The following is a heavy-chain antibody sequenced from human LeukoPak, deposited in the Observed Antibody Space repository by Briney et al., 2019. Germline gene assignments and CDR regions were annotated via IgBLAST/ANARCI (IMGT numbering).Heavy chain of an antibody. CDR3: ARGATVTKILDY. CDR1: GVTFSSYS. D-gene: IGHD4-17*01. V-gene: IGHV3-21*01. Sequence: GGALRLSCAASGVTFSSYSMNWVRQAPGKGLEWVSSISGSSSYKYYADSVKGRFTNSRDKAKNSRYLQMNSLRAEDTAVYYCARGATVTKILDYWGQRTLVTVSS. J-gene: IGHJ4*02. CDR2: ISGSSSYK.